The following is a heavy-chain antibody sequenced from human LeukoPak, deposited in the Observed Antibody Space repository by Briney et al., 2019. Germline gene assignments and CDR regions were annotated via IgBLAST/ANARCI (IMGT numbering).Heavy chain of an antibody. CDR2: INHSGST. CDR1: GGSLTGYY. CDR3: AKTRTYYDSSKGAFDV. V-gene: IGHV4-34*01. Sequence: SETLSLTCAVYGGSLTGYYWNWIRQPPGKGLEWIGEINHSGSTDCIPSLKSRVTISVDTSKNQFSLKLSSVTAAATAVYYCAKTRTYYDSSKGAFDVWGQGTTVTVSS. D-gene: IGHD3-22*01. J-gene: IGHJ3*01.